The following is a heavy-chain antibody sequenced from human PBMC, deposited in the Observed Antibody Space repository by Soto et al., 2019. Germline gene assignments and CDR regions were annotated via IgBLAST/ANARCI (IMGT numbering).Heavy chain of an antibody. CDR3: ARDHSGYVTGGMDV. J-gene: IGHJ6*02. D-gene: IGHD5-12*01. CDR2: IKQDGSEK. Sequence: PWGSLRLSCAASGFTFSSYWMSWVRQAPGKGLEWVANIKQDGSEKYYVDSVKGRFTISRDNAKNSLYLQMNSLRAEDTAVYYCARDHSGYVTGGMDVWGQGTTVTVSS. V-gene: IGHV3-7*05. CDR1: GFTFSSYW.